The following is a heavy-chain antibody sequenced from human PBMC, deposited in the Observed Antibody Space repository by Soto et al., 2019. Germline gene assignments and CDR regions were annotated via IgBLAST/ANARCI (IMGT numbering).Heavy chain of an antibody. Sequence: GGSLRLSCAASGFTFSSYAMHWVRQAPGKGLEWVAVISYDGSNKYYADSVKGRFTISRDNSKNTLYLQMNSLRAEDTAVYYCARTLQDIVLMVYAIRGYYGMDVWGQGTTVTVSS. CDR2: ISYDGSNK. J-gene: IGHJ6*02. V-gene: IGHV3-30-3*01. D-gene: IGHD2-8*01. CDR1: GFTFSSYA. CDR3: ARTLQDIVLMVYAIRGYYGMDV.